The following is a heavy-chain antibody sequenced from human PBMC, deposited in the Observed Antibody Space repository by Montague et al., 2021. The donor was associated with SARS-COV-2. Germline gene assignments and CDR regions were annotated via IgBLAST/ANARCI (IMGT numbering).Heavy chain of an antibody. J-gene: IGHJ4*02. D-gene: IGHD6-19*01. V-gene: IGHV3-7*01. CDR1: GFRFGEYW. CDR3: ARDNMQFFDV. Sequence: SLRLSCAASGFRFGEYWMIWVRQAPGKGLEWVANITPDGRGKYSVDSVKGRFTISRDNAKNSLFLQMNSLRAEDKAVYYCARDNMQFFDVWGQGTLVTVSS. CDR2: ITPDGRGK.